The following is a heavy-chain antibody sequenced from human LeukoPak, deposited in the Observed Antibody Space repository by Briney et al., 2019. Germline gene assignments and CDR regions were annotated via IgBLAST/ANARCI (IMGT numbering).Heavy chain of an antibody. CDR3: ARIPNCSSTSCYLNWFDP. CDR1: GYTFTGHY. D-gene: IGHD2-2*01. J-gene: IGHJ5*02. V-gene: IGHV1-2*02. CDR2: INPNSGGT. Sequence: ASVKVSCKASGYTFTGHYMHWVRQAPGQGLEWMGWINPNSGGTNYAQKFQGRVTMTRDTSISTAYMELSRLRSDDTAVYYCARIPNCSSTSCYLNWFDPWGQGTLVTVSS.